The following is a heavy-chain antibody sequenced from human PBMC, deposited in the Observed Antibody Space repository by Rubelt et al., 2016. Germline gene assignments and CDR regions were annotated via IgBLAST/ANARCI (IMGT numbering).Heavy chain of an antibody. CDR1: GGSFSGYY. Sequence: QVQLQQWGAGLLKPSETLSLTCAVYGGSFSGYYWSWIRQPPGKGLEWIGEINHSGSTNYNPSLKSRVTISVDTSKNQFSLKLSSVTAADTAVYYCARGRGSYAFDIWGQGTMVTVSS. D-gene: IGHD3-10*01. CDR3: ARGRGSYAFDI. J-gene: IGHJ3*02. V-gene: IGHV4-34*01. CDR2: INHSGST.